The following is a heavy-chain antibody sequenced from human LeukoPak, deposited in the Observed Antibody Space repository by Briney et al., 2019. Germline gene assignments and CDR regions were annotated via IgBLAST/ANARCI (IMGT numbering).Heavy chain of an antibody. CDR2: IYTSGST. V-gene: IGHV4-61*02. CDR1: GGSISSGSYY. Sequence: SQTLSLTCTVSGGSISSGSYYWSWIRQPAGKGLEWIGRIYTSGSTNYNPSLKSRVTISIDTSKNQFSLKLSSVTASDTAVYYCARHQWVPAFDIWGQGTMVTVSS. D-gene: IGHD1-26*01. J-gene: IGHJ3*02. CDR3: ARHQWVPAFDI.